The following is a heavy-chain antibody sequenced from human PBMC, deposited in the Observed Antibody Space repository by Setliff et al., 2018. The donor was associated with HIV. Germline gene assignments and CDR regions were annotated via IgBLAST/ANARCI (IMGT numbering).Heavy chain of an antibody. CDR3: ARVPYRSAWFSGGHDAFDI. Sequence: RASLKVSCKASGYSFARYGLSWVRQAPGQGLEWMGWISGFNGNTKYAQSFQDRVAMTTETATSTAYMEMRSLRSDDTAVYFCARVPYRSAWFSGGHDAFDIWGQGTMVTVSS. V-gene: IGHV1-18*01. CDR2: ISGFNGNT. J-gene: IGHJ3*02. D-gene: IGHD6-19*01. CDR1: GYSFARYG.